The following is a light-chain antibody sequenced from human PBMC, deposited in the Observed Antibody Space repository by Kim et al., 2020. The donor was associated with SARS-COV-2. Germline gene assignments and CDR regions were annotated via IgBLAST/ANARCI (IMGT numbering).Light chain of an antibody. J-gene: IGKJ1*01. CDR1: QDISNY. V-gene: IGKV1-27*01. CDR3: QKCDSAPWT. CDR2: AAS. Sequence: ASEGDRVTITCRARQDISNYLAWFQLKPGKAPKLLIYAASALQPGGPSRFSGSGSGTDFTLTVTSLQPEDVATYYCQKCDSAPWTFGQGTKVDIK.